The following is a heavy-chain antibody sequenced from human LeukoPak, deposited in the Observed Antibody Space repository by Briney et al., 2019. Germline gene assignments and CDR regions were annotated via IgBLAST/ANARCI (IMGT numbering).Heavy chain of an antibody. J-gene: IGHJ4*02. CDR1: GFTFSSYG. V-gene: IGHV3-23*01. CDR2: ISGSGGST. Sequence: PGGSLRLSCAASGFTFSSYGMSWVRQAPGKGLEWVSAISGSGGSTYYADSVKGRFTISRDNSKNTLYLQMNSLRAEDTAVYYCAKNLWFGELSVLPFDYWGQGTLVTVSS. D-gene: IGHD3-10*01. CDR3: AKNLWFGELSVLPFDY.